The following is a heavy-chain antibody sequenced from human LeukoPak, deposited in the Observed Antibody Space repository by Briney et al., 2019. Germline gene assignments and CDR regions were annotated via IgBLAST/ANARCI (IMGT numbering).Heavy chain of an antibody. CDR1: GYTFSSYG. D-gene: IGHD4-23*01. CDR3: ARSLDAGNPPESGY. Sequence: ASVKVSCEASGYTFSSYGISWVRQASGQGLEWMGWITPYNGNTNYAQNFHGGVTMTTDTSTSTAYMELRSLRSDDTAVYYCARSLDAGNPPESGYWGQGTLVTVSS. J-gene: IGHJ4*02. CDR2: ITPYNGNT. V-gene: IGHV1-18*01.